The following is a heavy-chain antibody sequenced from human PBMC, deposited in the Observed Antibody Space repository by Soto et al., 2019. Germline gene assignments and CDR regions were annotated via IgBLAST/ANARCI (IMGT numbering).Heavy chain of an antibody. CDR2: LWNDGNTK. J-gene: IGHJ4*02. CDR3: ARDYGDLGYDS. D-gene: IGHD4-17*01. CDR1: GFTLSRNG. Sequence: QVQLVESGGGVVQPGTSLTLSCAASGFTLSRNGMHWVRQAPGKGLEWVAILWNDGNTKYYADSVQGRFDISRDSSRNTLYLQMNSLRVEDTAIYYCARDYGDLGYDSWGQGTLVTASS. V-gene: IGHV3-33*01.